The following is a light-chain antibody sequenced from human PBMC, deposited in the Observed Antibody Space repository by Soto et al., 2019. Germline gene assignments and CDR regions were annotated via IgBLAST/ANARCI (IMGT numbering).Light chain of an antibody. V-gene: IGKV1-39*01. CDR1: QTIIRY. J-gene: IGKJ3*01. CDR2: ASS. CDR3: QQSYSTLFT. Sequence: DIQMTQSPSSLSASVGDIVTITCRSSQTIIRYFNWYQQKPGRAPNLLIYASSSLQSGVPSRFSGSGSGTEFTLTISSLQPEDFATYYCQQSYSTLFTFGPGTKVEIK.